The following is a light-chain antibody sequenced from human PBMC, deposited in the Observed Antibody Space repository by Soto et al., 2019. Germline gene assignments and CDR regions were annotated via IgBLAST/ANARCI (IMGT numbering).Light chain of an antibody. Sequence: DIVMTQSPDSLAVSLGERATINCRSSQSLVHKTNYKNCLAWYQQKPGQPPKVLIYWATTRESGVPDRFSGSGSGTDFTLTISGLQAEDVAVYYCQQFYDSPWTFGQGTKVEIK. J-gene: IGKJ1*01. V-gene: IGKV4-1*01. CDR3: QQFYDSPWT. CDR1: QSLVHKTNYKNC. CDR2: WAT.